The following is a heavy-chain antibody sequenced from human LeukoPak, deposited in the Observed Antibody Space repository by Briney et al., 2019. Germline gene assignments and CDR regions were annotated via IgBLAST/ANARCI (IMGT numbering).Heavy chain of an antibody. CDR2: IYSGDSDP. CDR3: ARGYCTSTTCYFDY. Sequence: GESLKISCKGSGYSFTSYWIGWVRQMPGKGLGWMGIIYSGDSDPRYSPSFQGQVTISADKSISTAYLQWSSLKASDTAMYYCARGYCTSTTCYFDYWGQGTLVTVSS. CDR1: GYSFTSYW. V-gene: IGHV5-51*01. D-gene: IGHD2-2*01. J-gene: IGHJ4*02.